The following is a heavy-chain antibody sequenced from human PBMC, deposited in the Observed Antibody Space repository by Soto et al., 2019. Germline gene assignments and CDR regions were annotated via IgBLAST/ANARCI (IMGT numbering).Heavy chain of an antibody. V-gene: IGHV3-21*01. CDR1: FTFSLYS. Sequence: EVQVVESGGGLVKPGGSLTLSCNFTFSLYSMNWVRQAPGKGLEWVASISSGAAYIKYADSVQGRFTISRDNAKSSVSLQMSSLRVEDTAVYFCTRDEGGSYDSGFHPWGQGTKVTVSA. CDR2: ISSGAAYI. D-gene: IGHD1-26*01. J-gene: IGHJ5*02. CDR3: TRDEGGSYDSGFHP.